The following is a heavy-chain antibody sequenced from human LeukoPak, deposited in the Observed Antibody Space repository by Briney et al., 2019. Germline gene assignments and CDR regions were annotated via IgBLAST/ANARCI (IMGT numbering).Heavy chain of an antibody. CDR1: GYTFIGYY. D-gene: IGHD1-1*01. V-gene: IGHV1-2*02. CDR3: ASGPTLGTTHPYFDY. J-gene: IGHJ4*02. CDR2: INPSNGGT. Sequence: GASVKVSCKESGYTFIGYYIHWLRQAPGQGLEWMGWINPSNGGTNYAQRFQGRVAMTRDTSISTAYMEMSRLTFDDTAVYYCASGPTLGTTHPYFDYWGQGTVVTVSS.